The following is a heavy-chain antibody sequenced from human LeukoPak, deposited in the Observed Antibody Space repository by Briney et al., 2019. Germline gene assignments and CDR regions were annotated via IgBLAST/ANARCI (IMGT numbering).Heavy chain of an antibody. CDR3: ARGGARDYGDFNFDY. Sequence: PSETLSLTCTVPGGSIRNYYWTWIRQPPGKGLEWIGCIFYTGRTHYSPSLKSRVTMSVDTSKIQFSLKRSSVTAADTAVYYCARGGARDYGDFNFDYWGQGTLVTVSS. CDR2: IFYTGRT. D-gene: IGHD4-17*01. CDR1: GGSIRNYY. J-gene: IGHJ4*02. V-gene: IGHV4-59*01.